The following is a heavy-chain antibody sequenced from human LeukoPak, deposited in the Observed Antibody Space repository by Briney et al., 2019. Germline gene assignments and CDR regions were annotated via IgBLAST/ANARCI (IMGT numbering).Heavy chain of an antibody. V-gene: IGHV1-18*01. J-gene: IGHJ4*02. CDR3: ARSDYGGYGDY. CDR2: ISAYNGNT. Sequence: ASVRVSCKASGYTFTSYGIRWVRQAPGQGLEWMGWISAYNGNTNYAQKLQGRVTMTTDTSTSTAYMELRSLRYDDTAVYYCARSDYGGYGDYWGQGTLVTVSS. CDR1: GYTFTSYG. D-gene: IGHD4-17*01.